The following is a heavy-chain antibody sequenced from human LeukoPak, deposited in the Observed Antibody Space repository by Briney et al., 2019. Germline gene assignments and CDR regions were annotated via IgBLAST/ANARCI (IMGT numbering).Heavy chain of an antibody. Sequence: TGGSLRLSCAASGFTFSNAWMSWDRQAPGKGLEWVGRIKSKTDGGTTDYAAPVKGRFTISRDDSKNTLYLQMNSLKTEDTAVYYCTTQNSGGAAFDIWGQGTMVTVSS. CDR2: IKSKTDGGTT. D-gene: IGHD1-26*01. J-gene: IGHJ3*02. CDR1: GFTFSNAW. CDR3: TTQNSGGAAFDI. V-gene: IGHV3-15*01.